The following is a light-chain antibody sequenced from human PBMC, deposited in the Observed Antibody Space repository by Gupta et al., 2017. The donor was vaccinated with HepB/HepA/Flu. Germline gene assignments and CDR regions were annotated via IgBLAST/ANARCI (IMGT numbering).Light chain of an antibody. Sequence: SYELPQPPSVSVSPGQTARLTCSGNALPRQYVYWYQLKPGQAPVLVIYKDTGRPSGIPERFSGSSSGTTVTLTINGVQAEDEADYYCQSPDNSGTYNVIFGGGTKLTVL. CDR2: KDT. CDR1: ALPRQY. CDR3: QSPDNSGTYNVI. J-gene: IGLJ2*01. V-gene: IGLV3-25*03.